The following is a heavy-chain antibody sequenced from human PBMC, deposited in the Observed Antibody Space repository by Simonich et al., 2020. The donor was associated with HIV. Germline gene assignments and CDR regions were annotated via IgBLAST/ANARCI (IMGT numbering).Heavy chain of an antibody. Sequence: QLQLQESGPGLVKPSETLSLTCTVSGGSISSSSYYWGWIRQPPGKGLEWIGSIYYSGTTYYNPSLKSRVTMSVDTSKNQFSLKLSSVTAADTAVYYCARYYGGNTEVDYWGQGTLVTVSS. CDR3: ARYYGGNTEVDY. D-gene: IGHD3-10*01. J-gene: IGHJ4*02. CDR2: IYYSGTT. CDR1: GGSISSSSYY. V-gene: IGHV4-39*01.